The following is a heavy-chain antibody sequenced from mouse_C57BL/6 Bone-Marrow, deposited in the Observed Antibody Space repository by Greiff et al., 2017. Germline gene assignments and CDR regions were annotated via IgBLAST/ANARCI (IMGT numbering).Heavy chain of an antibody. CDR2: IHPSASDT. Sequence: QVQLQQPGAELVKPGASVKVSCKASGYTFTSYWMHWVKQRPGKGLEWIGRIHPSASDTNYNQKFKGKATLTVDKSSSTAYMQLSSLTSEDSAVYYCAMFGGPLGYFDVWGTGTTVTVSS. J-gene: IGHJ1*03. V-gene: IGHV1-74*01. CDR1: GYTFTSYW. D-gene: IGHD1-1*02. CDR3: AMFGGPLGYFDV.